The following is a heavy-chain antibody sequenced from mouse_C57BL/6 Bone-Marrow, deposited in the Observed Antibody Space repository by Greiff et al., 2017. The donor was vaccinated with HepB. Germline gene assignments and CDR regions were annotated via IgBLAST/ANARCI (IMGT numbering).Heavy chain of an antibody. D-gene: IGHD2-4*01. V-gene: IGHV1-9*01. J-gene: IGHJ4*01. CDR2: ILPGSGST. CDR3: ASPYDYDPYYAMDY. CDR1: GYTFTGYW. Sequence: VQLQQSGAELMKPGASVKLSCKATGYTFTGYWIEWVKQRPGHGLEWIGEILPGSGSTNYNEKFKGKATFTADTSSNPAYMQLSSLTTEDSAIYYCASPYDYDPYYAMDYWGQGTSVTVSS.